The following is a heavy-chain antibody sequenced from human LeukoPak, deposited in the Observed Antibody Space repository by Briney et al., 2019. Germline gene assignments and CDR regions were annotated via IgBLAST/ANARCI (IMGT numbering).Heavy chain of an antibody. Sequence: SVKVSCKASGGTFTSYAISWVRQAPGQGLEWMGGIIPIFGTANYAQKFQGRVTITADESTSTAYMELSSLRSEDTAVYYCRYYYDSSGYFTLDYWGQGTLVTVSS. J-gene: IGHJ4*02. CDR2: IIPIFGTA. V-gene: IGHV1-69*13. CDR1: GGTFTSYA. D-gene: IGHD3-22*01. CDR3: RYYYDSSGYFTLDY.